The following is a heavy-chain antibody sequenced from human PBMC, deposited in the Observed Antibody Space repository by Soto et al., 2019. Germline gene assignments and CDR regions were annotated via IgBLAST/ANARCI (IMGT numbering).Heavy chain of an antibody. CDR2: IYTSGST. CDR1: GGSISSYY. V-gene: IGHV4-4*07. J-gene: IGHJ6*02. CDR3: ARGRSGSYSFFDYYYGMEV. D-gene: IGHD1-26*01. Sequence: SETLSLPCTVAGGSISSYYWSWVRQPAGKGLEWIGRIYTSGSTNYNPSLKSRVTMSVDTSKNQFSLKLSSVTAADTAVYYCARGRSGSYSFFDYYYGMEVWGQGTTVTVSS.